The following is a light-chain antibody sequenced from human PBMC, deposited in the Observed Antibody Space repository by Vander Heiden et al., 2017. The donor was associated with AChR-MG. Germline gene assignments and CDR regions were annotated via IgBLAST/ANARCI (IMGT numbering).Light chain of an antibody. Sequence: EIVLTQSPGTLSLSPGERATLSCRASHSVSSSYLAWYQQKPGQAPRLLIYGASSGATGIPDRFSGSGSGTDFTLTISRLEPEDFAVYYCQQDGSSPWTFGQGTKVEIK. CDR2: GAS. CDR3: QQDGSSPWT. V-gene: IGKV3-20*01. J-gene: IGKJ1*01. CDR1: HSVSSSY.